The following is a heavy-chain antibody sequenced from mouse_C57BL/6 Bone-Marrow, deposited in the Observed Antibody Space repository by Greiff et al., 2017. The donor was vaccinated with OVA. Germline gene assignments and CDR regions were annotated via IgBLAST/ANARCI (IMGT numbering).Heavy chain of an antibody. CDR3: ARLTVAPYYFDY. CDR2: IYPGDGDT. Sequence: QVQLQQSGPELVKPGASVKISCKASGYAFSSSWMNWVKQRPGKGLEWIGRIYPGDGDTNYNGKFKGKATLTADKSSSTAYMPLSSLTSEDSAVYFCARLTVAPYYFDYWGQGTTLTVSS. D-gene: IGHD1-1*01. V-gene: IGHV1-82*01. J-gene: IGHJ2*01. CDR1: GYAFSSSW.